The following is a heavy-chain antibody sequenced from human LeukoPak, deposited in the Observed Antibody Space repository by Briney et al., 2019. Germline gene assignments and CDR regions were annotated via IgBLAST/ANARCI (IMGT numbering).Heavy chain of an antibody. D-gene: IGHD4-17*01. V-gene: IGHV1-24*01. Sequence: ASVKVSFKVSGYTLTELSMHWVRQAPGKGLEWMGGFDPEDGETIYAQKFQGRVTMTEDTSTDTAYMELSSLRSEDTAVYYCATDPSWHGDFDYWGQGTLVTVSS. CDR3: ATDPSWHGDFDY. J-gene: IGHJ4*02. CDR1: GYTLTELS. CDR2: FDPEDGET.